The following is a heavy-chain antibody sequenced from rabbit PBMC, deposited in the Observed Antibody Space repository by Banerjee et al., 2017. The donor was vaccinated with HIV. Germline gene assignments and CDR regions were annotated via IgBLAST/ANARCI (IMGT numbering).Heavy chain of an antibody. Sequence: ELVESGGGLVQPGGSLTLSCKASGFDFSNYGISWVRQAPGKGLEWIACINSNTGNTVYASWAKGRFTISKTSSTTVTLQMTSLTAADTATYFCARDLAGVIGWNFDLWGPGTLVTVS. CDR2: INSNTGNT. CDR1: GFDFSNYG. J-gene: IGHJ4*01. V-gene: IGHV1S45*01. CDR3: ARDLAGVIGWNFDL. D-gene: IGHD4-1*01.